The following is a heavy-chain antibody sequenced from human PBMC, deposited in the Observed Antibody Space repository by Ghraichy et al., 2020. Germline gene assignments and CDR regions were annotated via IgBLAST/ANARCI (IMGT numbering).Heavy chain of an antibody. V-gene: IGHV4-34*01. D-gene: IGHD3-9*01. CDR3: ARGVVLRYFVVVRAFDI. Sequence: SETLSLTCAVYGGSFSGYYWSWIRQPPGKGLEWIGEINHSGSTNYNPSLKSRVTISVDTSKNQFSLKLSSVTAADTAVYYCARGVVLRYFVVVRAFDIWGQGTMVTVSS. CDR2: INHSGST. CDR1: GGSFSGYY. J-gene: IGHJ3*02.